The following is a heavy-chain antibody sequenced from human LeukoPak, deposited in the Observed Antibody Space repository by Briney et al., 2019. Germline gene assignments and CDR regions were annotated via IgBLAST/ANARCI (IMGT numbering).Heavy chain of an antibody. CDR1: GFTFSSYI. Sequence: GGSLRLSCAASGFTFSSYIMNWVRQAPGKGLEWVSSISSSNSYIYYADSGKGRFTISRDNAKNSLYLQMNSLRAEDTAVYYCARVSAPSAFDIWGQRTMVIVSS. CDR2: ISSSNSYI. D-gene: IGHD6-25*01. CDR3: ARVSAPSAFDI. J-gene: IGHJ3*02. V-gene: IGHV3-21*01.